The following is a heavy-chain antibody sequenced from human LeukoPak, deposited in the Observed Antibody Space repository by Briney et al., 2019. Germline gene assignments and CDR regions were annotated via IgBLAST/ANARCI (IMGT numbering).Heavy chain of an antibody. CDR1: GFTFSSFW. CDR2: VSDDGSTT. CDR3: VRHNAARAFDI. J-gene: IGHJ3*02. Sequence: GGSLRLSCAASGFTFSSFWMHWVRQAPGKGLEWVSRVSDDGSTTTYADSVKGRFTISRDNAKNTLYLQMNSLRPEDTAVYYCVRHNAARAFDIWGQGTMVIVSS. V-gene: IGHV3-74*03. D-gene: IGHD1-1*01.